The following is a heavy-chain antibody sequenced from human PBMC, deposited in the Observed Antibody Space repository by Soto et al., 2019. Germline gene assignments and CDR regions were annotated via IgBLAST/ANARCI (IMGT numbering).Heavy chain of an antibody. CDR3: ARGPRSSSWYGWFDP. J-gene: IGHJ5*02. CDR2: IIPIFGTA. D-gene: IGHD6-13*01. Sequence: SVKVSCEASGGTFSSYAISWVRQAPGQGLEWMGGIIPIFGTANYAQNFQGRVTITAYESTSTAYMELSSLRSEDTAVYYCARGPRSSSWYGWFDPWGQGTLVTVSS. V-gene: IGHV1-69*13. CDR1: GGTFSSYA.